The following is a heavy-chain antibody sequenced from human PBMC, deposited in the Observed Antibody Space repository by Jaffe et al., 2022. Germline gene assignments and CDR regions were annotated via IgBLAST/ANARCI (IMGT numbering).Heavy chain of an antibody. CDR2: MYRGATT. CDR1: GINVSGNY. J-gene: IGHJ2*01. Sequence: EVQLVESGGGLVQPGGSLRLSCEASGINVSGNYMTWVRQAPGKGLEWVSVMYRGATTDSADSVKGRFTMSRGNSKNTLYLQMNNLRVEDTAVYYCARVVGNRYDLFYYFDLWGRGTLVTVSS. CDR3: ARVVGNRYDLFYYFDL. V-gene: IGHV3-66*02. D-gene: IGHD1-26*01.